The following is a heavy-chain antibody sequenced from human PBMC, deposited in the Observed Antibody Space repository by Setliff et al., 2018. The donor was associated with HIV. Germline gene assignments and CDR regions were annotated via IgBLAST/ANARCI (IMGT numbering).Heavy chain of an antibody. CDR3: ARGSDPPYCYYYYMDV. D-gene: IGHD2-15*01. V-gene: IGHV1-69*05. CDR2: ITPISGTS. J-gene: IGHJ6*03. Sequence: ASVKVSCKASGGSFSDTAITWVRQAPGQGLEWMGTITPISGTSNYAQKLQGRVTMTTDTSTSTAYMELRRLRSDDTAVYYCARGSDPPYCYYYYMDVWGKGTTVTVS. CDR1: GGSFSDTA.